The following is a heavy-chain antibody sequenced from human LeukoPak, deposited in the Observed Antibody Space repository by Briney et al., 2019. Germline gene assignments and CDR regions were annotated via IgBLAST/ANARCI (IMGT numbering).Heavy chain of an antibody. J-gene: IGHJ4*02. V-gene: IGHV3-23*01. Sequence: GGSLRLSCAASGFTFSSNAMSWVRQAPGKGLEWVSAISGSGGSTYYADSVKGRFTISRDNSKNTLYLQMNSLRAEDTAVYYCAKALGEAAAGTGIDYWGQGTLVTVSS. D-gene: IGHD6-13*01. CDR2: ISGSGGST. CDR3: AKALGEAAAGTGIDY. CDR1: GFTFSSNA.